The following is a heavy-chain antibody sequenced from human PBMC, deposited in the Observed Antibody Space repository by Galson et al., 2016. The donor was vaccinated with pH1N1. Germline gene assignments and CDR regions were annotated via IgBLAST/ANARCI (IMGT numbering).Heavy chain of an antibody. CDR2: MYTSGTT. D-gene: IGHD3-10*01. V-gene: IGHV4-61*02. J-gene: IGHJ4*02. CDR1: GGSISSSIYY. CDR3: ASDRVALTGIFDY. Sequence: TLSLTCTVSGGSISSSIYYWNWIRQPAGKGLEWIGRMYTSGTTTYNPSLESRVSISVDTSKNQFSLRLSSVTAADTAVYFCASDRVALTGIFDYWGQGALVTVSS.